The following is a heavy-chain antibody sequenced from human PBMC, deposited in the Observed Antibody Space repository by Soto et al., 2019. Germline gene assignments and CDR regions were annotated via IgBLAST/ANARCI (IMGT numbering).Heavy chain of an antibody. CDR2: LYYSGIT. CDR1: GESFRVRS. CDR3: ASHRSGYAFQ. D-gene: IGHD5-12*01. J-gene: IGHJ4*02. Sequence: PSETLSLTCAVYGESFRVRSWSWIRQPPGKGLEWIGYLYYSGITNYNPSLKSRVSTSLDPSKNQFSLKLTSVTAADTAVYYCASHRSGYAFQWGQGTLVTVSS. V-gene: IGHV4-59*11.